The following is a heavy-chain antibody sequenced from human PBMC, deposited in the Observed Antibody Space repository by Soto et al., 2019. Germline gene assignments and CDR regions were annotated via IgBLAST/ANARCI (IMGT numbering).Heavy chain of an antibody. CDR3: ARDPATVVSFLYYFDY. CDR1: GFTFSSDA. V-gene: IGHV3-30-3*01. J-gene: IGHJ4*02. Sequence: GGSLRLSCAASGFTFSSDAMHWVRQAPGKGLEWVAVISYDGSNKYYADSVKGRFTISRDNSKNTLYLQMNSLRAEDTAVYYCARDPATVVSFLYYFDYWGQGTLVTVSS. D-gene: IGHD4-17*01. CDR2: ISYDGSNK.